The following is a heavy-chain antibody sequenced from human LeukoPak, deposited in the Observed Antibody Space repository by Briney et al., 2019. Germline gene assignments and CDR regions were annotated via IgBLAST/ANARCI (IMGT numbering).Heavy chain of an antibody. D-gene: IGHD6-13*01. CDR2: IYYSGST. CDR1: GGSISSGGYY. CDR3: ARRNSSWTPFDY. V-gene: IGHV4-61*08. Sequence: SETLSLTCTVSGGSISSGGYYWSWIRQPPGKGLEWIGYIYYSGSTNYNPSLKSRVTISVDTSKNQFSLKLSSVTAADTAVYCCARRNSSWTPFDYWGQGTLVTVSS. J-gene: IGHJ4*02.